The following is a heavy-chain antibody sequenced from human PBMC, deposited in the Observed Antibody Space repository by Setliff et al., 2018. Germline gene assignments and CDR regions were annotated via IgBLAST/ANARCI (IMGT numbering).Heavy chain of an antibody. D-gene: IGHD1-1*01. Sequence: PSETLSLTCSVSGGSVTSHYWSWVRQPPGRGLEWIGYIFHSGATNYNPSLKSRVTISFGTSKNQFSLKLTSVTAADTAVYYCAKTRGSNWNFFYYMDVWGKGTTVTVSS. CDR1: GGSVTSHY. CDR2: IFHSGAT. V-gene: IGHV4-59*02. CDR3: AKTRGSNWNFFYYMDV. J-gene: IGHJ6*03.